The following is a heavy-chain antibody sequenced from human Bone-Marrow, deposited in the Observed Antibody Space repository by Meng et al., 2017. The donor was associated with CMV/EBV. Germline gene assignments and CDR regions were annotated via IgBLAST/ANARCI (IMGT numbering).Heavy chain of an antibody. V-gene: IGHV4-59*01. J-gene: IGHJ6*02. D-gene: IGHD6-13*01. CDR1: GGSNSSYY. CDR3: ARDWGSSWSYGMDV. Sequence: SETLSLTCTVSGGSNSSYYWSWIRQPPGKGLEWIGYIYYSGSTNYNPTLKSRVTITVDTSKNQFSLKPSSVTAADTAVYYCARDWGSSWSYGMDVWGQGTTVTVSS. CDR2: IYYSGST.